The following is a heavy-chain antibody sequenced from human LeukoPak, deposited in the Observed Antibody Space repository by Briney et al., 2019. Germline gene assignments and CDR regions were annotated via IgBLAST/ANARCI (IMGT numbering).Heavy chain of an antibody. V-gene: IGHV3-23*01. Sequence: EGSLRLSCAASGFTFDNYRMSWVRQAPGKGLGWVSTVNADGGNTYYADSVKGRFTISRDNSKSTLILQMNSLRVEDTALYYCTKRVKYGGTWDHFADWGQGTLVTVSS. J-gene: IGHJ4*02. D-gene: IGHD1-26*01. CDR1: GFTFDNYR. CDR3: TKRVKYGGTWDHFAD. CDR2: VNADGGNT.